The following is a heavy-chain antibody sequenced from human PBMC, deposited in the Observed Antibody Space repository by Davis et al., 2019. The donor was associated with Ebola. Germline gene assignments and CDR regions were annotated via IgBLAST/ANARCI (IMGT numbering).Heavy chain of an antibody. D-gene: IGHD3-3*01. Sequence: PSETLSLTCTVSGGSISRYYWSWIRQPPGKGLEWFGSIYYNGSTNYNPSLKSRVTISVDTSKNQFSLKLSSVTAADTAVDYCARTGVFGVVIPWFDPWGQGTLVTVSS. CDR2: IYYNGST. CDR1: GGSISRYY. J-gene: IGHJ5*02. CDR3: ARTGVFGVVIPWFDP. V-gene: IGHV4-59*01.